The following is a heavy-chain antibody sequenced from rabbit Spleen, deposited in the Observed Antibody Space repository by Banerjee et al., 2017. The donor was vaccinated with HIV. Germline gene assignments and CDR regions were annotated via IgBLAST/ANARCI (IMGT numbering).Heavy chain of an antibody. CDR3: ARDSGSGAYIDGYFTL. CDR2: IYAGSSGTT. J-gene: IGHJ4*01. CDR1: GFTLSSSYW. Sequence: QEQLEESGGGLVQPEGSLTLTCTASGFTLSSSYWMCWVRQAPGKGLEWIGCIYAGSSGTTYYASWAKGRFTVSKTSSTVDLKMTSLTAADTATYFCARDSGSGAYIDGYFTLWGQGTLVTVS. D-gene: IGHD1-1*01. V-gene: IGHV1S45*01.